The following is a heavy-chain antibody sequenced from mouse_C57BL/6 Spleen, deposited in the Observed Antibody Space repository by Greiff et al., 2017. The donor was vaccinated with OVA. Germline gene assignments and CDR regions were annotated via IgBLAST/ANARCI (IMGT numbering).Heavy chain of an antibody. CDR1: GYTFTEYT. CDR3: ARHDWILYAMDY. Sequence: QVQLQQSGAELVKPGASVKLSCKASGYTFTEYTIHWVKQRSGQGLEWIGWFYPGSGSIKYNEKFKDKATLTADKSSSTVYMELSTFTSADSSVYFCARHDWILYAMDYWGQGTSVTVSS. CDR2: FYPGSGSI. V-gene: IGHV1-62-2*01. J-gene: IGHJ4*01.